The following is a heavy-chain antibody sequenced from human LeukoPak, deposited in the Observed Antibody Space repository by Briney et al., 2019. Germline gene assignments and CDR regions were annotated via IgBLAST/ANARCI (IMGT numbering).Heavy chain of an antibody. CDR2: IISIFGTA. D-gene: IGHD2-2*01. CDR3: ARDGHPYCSSTNCYLYNWFDP. CDR1: GGTFSSYA. V-gene: IGHV1-69*13. Sequence: ASVNVSCTASGGTFSSYAISWVRQAPGQGLEWMGGIISIFGTANYAQKFQGRVTITADESTSTAYMELSSLRSEDTAVYYCARDGHPYCSSTNCYLYNWFDPWGQGTLVTVSS. J-gene: IGHJ5*02.